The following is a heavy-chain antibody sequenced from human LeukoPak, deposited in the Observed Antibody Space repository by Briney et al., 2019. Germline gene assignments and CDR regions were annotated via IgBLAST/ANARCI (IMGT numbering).Heavy chain of an antibody. J-gene: IGHJ4*01. D-gene: IGHD1-26*01. Sequence: SETLSLTCAVSACSISSNYYWGWLRQPPAKGLEWIGSMYDSGSTYYNPSLKSRVTISVDTSSNQFSLKLTSVTAADTAVYYCARDVSKVGAGYYLDYWGHGTLVTVSS. CDR3: ARDVSKVGAGYYLDY. CDR1: ACSISSNYY. CDR2: MYDSGST. V-gene: IGHV4-38-2*02.